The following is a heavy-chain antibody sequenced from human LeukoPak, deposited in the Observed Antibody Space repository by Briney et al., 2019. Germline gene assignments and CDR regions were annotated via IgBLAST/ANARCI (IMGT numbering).Heavy chain of an antibody. J-gene: IGHJ4*02. V-gene: IGHV3-23*01. Sequence: VGSLRLSCAASGFTLSRYAIGCARQAPGKGLEWVSDVSGSSDSAYYVDSVKGRFTISRDNSKSTLYLQMNSLRADDTAIYYCAKVSGNSYYYFDYWGEGSLVTVSS. CDR2: VSGSSDSA. CDR1: GFTLSRYA. CDR3: AKVSGNSYYYFDY. D-gene: IGHD1-26*01.